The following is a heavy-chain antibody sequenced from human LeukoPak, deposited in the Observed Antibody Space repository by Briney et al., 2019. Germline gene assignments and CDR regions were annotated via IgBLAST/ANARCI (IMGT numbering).Heavy chain of an antibody. Sequence: GGSLRLSCAASGFTVSTNYMSWVRQAPGKGLEWVSVIYSDGNTYYADSVKGRFTISRDNSKNTVYLQMNSLRAEDTALYYCAREKNDIVLTSYHFDYWGQGTLVTVSS. CDR2: IYSDGNT. CDR3: AREKNDIVLTSYHFDY. V-gene: IGHV3-53*01. D-gene: IGHD2-8*01. CDR1: GFTVSTNY. J-gene: IGHJ4*02.